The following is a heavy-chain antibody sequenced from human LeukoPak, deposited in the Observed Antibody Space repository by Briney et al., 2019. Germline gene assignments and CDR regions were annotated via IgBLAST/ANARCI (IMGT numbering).Heavy chain of an antibody. Sequence: SETLSLTCAVSGGSISSSNWWSWVRQPPGKGLEWIGEIYHSGSTNYNPSLKSRVTISVDKSKNQFSLKLSSVTAADTAVYYCARGSTMVPYYYGMDVWGQGTTVTVSS. CDR2: IYHSGST. D-gene: IGHD3-10*01. V-gene: IGHV4-4*02. CDR3: ARGSTMVPYYYGMDV. J-gene: IGHJ6*02. CDR1: GGSISSSNW.